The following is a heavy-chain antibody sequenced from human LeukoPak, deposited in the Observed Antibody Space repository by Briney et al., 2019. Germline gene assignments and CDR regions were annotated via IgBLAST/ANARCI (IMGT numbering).Heavy chain of an antibody. CDR2: ISSSSSYI. J-gene: IGHJ4*02. V-gene: IGHV3-21*01. Sequence: GPLRLSCAASGFTFSSYSMNWVRQAPGKGLEWVSSISSSSSYIYYADSVKGRFTISRDNAENSLYLQMNSLRAEDTAVYYCARDRYDSSGYYYFDYWGQGTLVTVSS. D-gene: IGHD3-22*01. CDR1: GFTFSSYS. CDR3: ARDRYDSSGYYYFDY.